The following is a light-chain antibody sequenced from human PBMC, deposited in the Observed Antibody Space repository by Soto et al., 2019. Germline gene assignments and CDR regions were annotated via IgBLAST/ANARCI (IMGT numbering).Light chain of an antibody. V-gene: IGKV3-15*01. CDR2: DTS. CDR1: QSVNSN. CDR3: QQYNNWPPWT. Sequence: EIVMTQSPATLSVSPGERATLSCRASQSVNSNLAWYQKKPGQAPRLIIYDTSSRATGIPARFSGSRSGTEFTLTISSLQSEDSAVYYCQQYNNWPPWTFGQGTKVEI. J-gene: IGKJ1*01.